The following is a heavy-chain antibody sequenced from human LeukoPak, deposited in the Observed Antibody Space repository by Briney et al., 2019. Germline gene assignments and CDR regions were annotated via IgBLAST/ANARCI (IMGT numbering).Heavy chain of an antibody. CDR2: INPNSGGT. D-gene: IGHD2-2*01. Sequence: ASVKVSCKASGYTFTGYFMHWVRQAPGQGLEWMGWINPNSGGTNYAQKFQGRVTMTRDTSISTAYMELSRLRSDDMAVYYCARTQPAAMKRSRDNWFDPWGQGTLVTVSS. CDR1: GYTFTGYF. J-gene: IGHJ5*02. V-gene: IGHV1-2*02. CDR3: ARTQPAAMKRSRDNWFDP.